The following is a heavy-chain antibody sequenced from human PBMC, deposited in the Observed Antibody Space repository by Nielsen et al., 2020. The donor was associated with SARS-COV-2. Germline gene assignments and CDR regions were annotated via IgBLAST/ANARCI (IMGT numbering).Heavy chain of an antibody. Sequence: GKSLKISCAASGFTFSSYGMHWVRQAPGKGLEWVAVISYDGSNKYYADSVKGRFTISRDNSKNTLYLQMNSLRAEDTAVYYCAKVAALWGQGTLVTVSS. CDR3: AKVAAL. D-gene: IGHD6-6*01. CDR1: GFTFSSYG. J-gene: IGHJ4*02. CDR2: ISYDGSNK. V-gene: IGHV3-30*18.